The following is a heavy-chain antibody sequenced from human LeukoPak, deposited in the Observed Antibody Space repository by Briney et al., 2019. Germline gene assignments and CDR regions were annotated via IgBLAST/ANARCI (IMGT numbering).Heavy chain of an antibody. Sequence: GGSLRLSCAASGFSFDDNAMYWVRQAPGKGLEWVSLISGDGATTYYADSVKGRFNISRDNGKSSLYLQMNSLRAEDTAVYYCARDLAYDYTVWGQGTTVTVSS. CDR2: ISGDGATT. CDR3: ARDLAYDYTV. V-gene: IGHV3-43*02. CDR1: GFSFDDNA. D-gene: IGHD4-11*01. J-gene: IGHJ6*02.